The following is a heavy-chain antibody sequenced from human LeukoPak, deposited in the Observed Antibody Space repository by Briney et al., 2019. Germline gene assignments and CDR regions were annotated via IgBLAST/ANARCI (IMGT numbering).Heavy chain of an antibody. CDR3: ARGLRQTIGYPLFDY. CDR1: GGTFSSYA. D-gene: IGHD5-18*01. V-gene: IGHV1-69*05. J-gene: IGHJ4*02. CDR2: IIPIFGTA. Sequence: VASVKVSCKASGGTFSSYAISWVRQAPGQGLEWMGRIIPIFGTANYAQKFQGRVTITTDESTSTAYMELSSLRSEDTAVYYCARGLRQTIGYPLFDYWGQGALVTVSS.